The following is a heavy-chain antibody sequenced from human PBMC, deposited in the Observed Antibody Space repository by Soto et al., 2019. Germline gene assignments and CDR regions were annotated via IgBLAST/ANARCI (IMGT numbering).Heavy chain of an antibody. D-gene: IGHD1-26*01. CDR2: IIPIFGTV. CDR1: GGTFSSYA. V-gene: IGHV1-69*13. J-gene: IGHJ5*02. Sequence: GASVKVSCKASGGTFSSYAISWVRQAPGQGLEWMGGIIPIFGTVNYAQKFQGRVTITADESTSTAYMELSSLRSEDTAVYYCARDPRIVGAIHWFDPWGQGTLVTVSS. CDR3: ARDPRIVGAIHWFDP.